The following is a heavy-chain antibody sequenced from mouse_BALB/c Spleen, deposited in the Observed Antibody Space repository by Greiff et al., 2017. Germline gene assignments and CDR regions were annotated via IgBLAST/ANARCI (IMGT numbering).Heavy chain of an antibody. J-gene: IGHJ3*01. V-gene: IGHV5-4*02. CDR2: ISDGGSYT. CDR3: ARDRGEAQAWFAY. Sequence: EVNVVESGGGLVKPGGSLKLSCAASGFTFSDYYMYWVRQTPEKRLEWVATISDGGSYTYYPDSVKGRFTISRDNAKNNLYLQMSSLKSEDTAMYYCARDRGEAQAWFAYWGQGTLVTVSA. CDR1: GFTFSDYY.